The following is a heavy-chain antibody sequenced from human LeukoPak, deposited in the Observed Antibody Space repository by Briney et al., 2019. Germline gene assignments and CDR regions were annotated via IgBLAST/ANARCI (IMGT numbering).Heavy chain of an antibody. CDR3: ARVGIAARPLTYYYYYYMDV. J-gene: IGHJ6*03. Sequence: SVKVSCKASGGTFSSYAISWVRQAPGQGLEWMGGIIPIFGTANYAQKFQGRVTITADKSTSTAYMELSSLRSEDTAVYYCARVGIAARPLTYYYYYYMDVWGKGTTVTVSS. CDR2: IIPIFGTA. D-gene: IGHD6-6*01. V-gene: IGHV1-69*06. CDR1: GGTFSSYA.